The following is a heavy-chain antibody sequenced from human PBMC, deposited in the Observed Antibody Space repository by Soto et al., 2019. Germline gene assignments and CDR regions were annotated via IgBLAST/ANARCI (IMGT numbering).Heavy chain of an antibody. Sequence: SETLSLTCSISGASITSYYWSWIRQPAGEGLQWIGRVYARGATNYNPSLKSRVTISGDTSKNQFSLKLTSVTAADTAVYYCARSSGGDFFYYGLDVWGHGTTVTVSS. CDR3: ARSSGGDFFYYGLDV. CDR2: VYARGAT. D-gene: IGHD2-15*01. V-gene: IGHV4-59*10. CDR1: GASITSYY. J-gene: IGHJ6*02.